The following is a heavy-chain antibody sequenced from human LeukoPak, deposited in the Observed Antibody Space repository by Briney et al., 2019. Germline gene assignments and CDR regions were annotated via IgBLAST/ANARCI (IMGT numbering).Heavy chain of an antibody. Sequence: ASVKVSCKASGGTFSNYAINWVRQAPGQGLEWMGGMMPIFGSSHYAQRLQGRVTITTDESTSTAYIELSSLRSEDTAVYYCSRSPRLPDKYYFYYYMEVWGQGTTVTVSS. CDR1: GGTFSNYA. CDR3: SRSPRLPDKYYFYYYMEV. CDR2: MMPIFGSS. J-gene: IGHJ6*03. D-gene: IGHD4-11*01. V-gene: IGHV1-69*05.